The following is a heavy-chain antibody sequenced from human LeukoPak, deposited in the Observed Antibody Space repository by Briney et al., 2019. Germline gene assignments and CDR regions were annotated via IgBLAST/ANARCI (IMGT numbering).Heavy chain of an antibody. D-gene: IGHD4-11*01. CDR3: AKHSTTVTTSFDY. CDR2: FSSSGGNT. CDR1: GFTFTYA. Sequence: GGSLRLSCAPSGFTFTYAMSWVRQTPGKGLEWVSAFSSSGGNTYYAHSVRGRFTISRDNSNNTLYLQMNSLRAEDTAVYYCAKHSTTVTTSFDYWGQGTLVTVSS. V-gene: IGHV3-23*01. J-gene: IGHJ4*02.